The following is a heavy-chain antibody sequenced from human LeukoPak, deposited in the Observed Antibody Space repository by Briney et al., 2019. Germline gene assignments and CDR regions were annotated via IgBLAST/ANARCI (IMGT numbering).Heavy chain of an antibody. Sequence: SETLSLICSVSGGSISSGSHYWGWIRQPPGKGLEWIASIYYTGTTYYNLSVKSRVTMSVDTSKDQFSLKLSSMTAADTAVYYCASHCGGSCFSWGQGTLVTVSS. V-gene: IGHV4-39*01. CDR2: IYYTGTT. J-gene: IGHJ4*02. CDR3: ASHCGGSCFS. CDR1: GGSISSGSHY. D-gene: IGHD2-15*01.